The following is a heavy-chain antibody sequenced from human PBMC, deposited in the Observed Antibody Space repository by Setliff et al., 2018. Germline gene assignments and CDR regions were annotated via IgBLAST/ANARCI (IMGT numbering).Heavy chain of an antibody. CDR1: GFTFRSYA. Sequence: GGSLRLSCAASGFTFRSYAMSWVRQAPGKGLEWVAAIGGSGAEIRYADSVRGRFTISRDNSRSTLYLQMNSLRAEDTALYYCANYEQRPRNLDYWGQGTLVTVSS. V-gene: IGHV3-23*01. CDR2: IGGSGAEI. D-gene: IGHD6-25*01. CDR3: ANYEQRPRNLDY. J-gene: IGHJ4*02.